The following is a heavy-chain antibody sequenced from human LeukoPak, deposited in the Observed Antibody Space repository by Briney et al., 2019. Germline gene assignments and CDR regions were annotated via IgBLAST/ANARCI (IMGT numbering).Heavy chain of an antibody. J-gene: IGHJ4*02. CDR3: AQDWVAALRPHDS. V-gene: IGHV3-23*01. D-gene: IGHD6-6*01. CDR2: ISGSGGST. CDR1: GFTFSSYA. Sequence: GASLRLSCAASGFTFSSYAMTWVRQAPGKGLEWVSGISGSGGSTYYADSVKGRFTISRDNSKSTLYLQMNCLRAEDTAVYYCAQDWVAALRPHDSWGQGTLVTVSS.